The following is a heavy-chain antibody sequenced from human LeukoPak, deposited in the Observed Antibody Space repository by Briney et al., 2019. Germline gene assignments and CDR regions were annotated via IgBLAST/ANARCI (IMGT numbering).Heavy chain of an antibody. CDR2: IYSGGST. D-gene: IGHD3-22*01. Sequence: GGSLRLSCAASGFTVSSNYMSWVRQAPGKGLEGVSVIYSGGSTYYSDSVKGRFTISRDNSKNTLYLQMNSMRAEDTAVYYCAGAPGSGYHFDYWGQGTLVTVSS. CDR3: AGAPGSGYHFDY. J-gene: IGHJ4*02. V-gene: IGHV3-53*01. CDR1: GFTVSSNY.